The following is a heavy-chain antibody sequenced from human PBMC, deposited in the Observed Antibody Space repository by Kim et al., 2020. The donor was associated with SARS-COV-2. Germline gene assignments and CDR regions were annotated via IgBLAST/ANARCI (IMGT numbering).Heavy chain of an antibody. CDR1: GGSISSGSYY. Sequence: SETLSLTCTVSGGSISSGSYYWSWIRQPAGKGLEWIGRIYTSGSTNYNPSLKSRVTISVDTSKNQFSLKLSSVTAADTAVYYCARDEAIVVVPAAMYYYYGMDVWGQGTTVTVSS. J-gene: IGHJ6*02. D-gene: IGHD2-2*01. CDR3: ARDEAIVVVPAAMYYYYGMDV. CDR2: IYTSGST. V-gene: IGHV4-61*02.